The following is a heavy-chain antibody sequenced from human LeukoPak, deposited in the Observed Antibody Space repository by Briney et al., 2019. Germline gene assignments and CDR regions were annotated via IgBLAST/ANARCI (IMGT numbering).Heavy chain of an antibody. Sequence: SETLSLTCAVYGGSFSGYYWSWIRQPAGKGLEWIGRIYTSGSTNYNPSLKSRVTISVDTSKNQFSLKLSSVTAADTAVYYCARSGDAHYDSSGSLDYWGQGTLVTVSS. J-gene: IGHJ4*02. CDR3: ARSGDAHYDSSGSLDY. CDR2: IYTSGST. D-gene: IGHD3-22*01. V-gene: IGHV4-59*10. CDR1: GGSFSGYY.